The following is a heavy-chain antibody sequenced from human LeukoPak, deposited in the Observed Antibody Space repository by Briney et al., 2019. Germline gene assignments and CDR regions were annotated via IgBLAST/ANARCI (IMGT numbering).Heavy chain of an antibody. J-gene: IGHJ3*01. D-gene: IGHD1-26*01. CDR2: SYSGGNA. V-gene: IGHV4-59*01. CDR3: AHSKRGGGYYINAFAV. Sequence: SETLSLACTVSGASTSAYYWSWIRQPPGKGLEWIGYSYSGGNANYNPSLKSRVTISIDTSENQFSLRLTSVTAADTAVYFCAHSKRGGGYYINAFAVWGQGALVTISS. CDR1: GASTSAYY.